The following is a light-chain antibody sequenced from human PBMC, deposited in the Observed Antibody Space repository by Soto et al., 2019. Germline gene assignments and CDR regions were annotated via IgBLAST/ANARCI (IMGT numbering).Light chain of an antibody. V-gene: IGKV3-20*01. CDR2: DAS. Sequence: EIVLTQSPGTLSLSPGERATLSCRASQSVANNYLAWYQQKPGQAPRFRIYDASSRSTGIPDRFSGSGSGTDFTLTISRLEPEDFAVYYCEQYGSTPLTFGGGTKVEVK. CDR3: EQYGSTPLT. J-gene: IGKJ4*01. CDR1: QSVANNY.